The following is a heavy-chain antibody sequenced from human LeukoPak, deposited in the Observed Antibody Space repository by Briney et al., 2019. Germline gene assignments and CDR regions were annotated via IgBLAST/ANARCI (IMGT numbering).Heavy chain of an antibody. V-gene: IGHV4-39*01. J-gene: IGHJ4*02. CDR3: ARHYYDSTGYYYFDY. CDR1: GGSITGSSYY. Sequence: SETLSLTCSVSGGSITGSSYYWGWIRQPPGKGLEWFGSMYYSGSTYYNPSLKSRVTISVDTSKNQFSLKMSSVTAADTAVYYCARHYYDSTGYYYFDYWGQGTLVTVSS. CDR2: MYYSGST. D-gene: IGHD3-22*01.